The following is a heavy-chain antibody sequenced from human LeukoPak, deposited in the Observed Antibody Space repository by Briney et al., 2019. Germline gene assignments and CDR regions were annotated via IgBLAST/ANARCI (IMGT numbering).Heavy chain of an antibody. V-gene: IGHV1-18*01. CDR2: ISAYSTYNGNT. Sequence: ASVKVSCKASGYTFTSYGISWVRQAPGQGPEWMGWISAYSTYNGNTNYAQKFQGRVTMTTDTSTSTAYMELRSLRSDDTAVYYCAAEGHTETGSYFDYWGQGTLVTVSS. CDR1: GYTFTSYG. D-gene: IGHD3-10*01. CDR3: AAEGHTETGSYFDY. J-gene: IGHJ4*02.